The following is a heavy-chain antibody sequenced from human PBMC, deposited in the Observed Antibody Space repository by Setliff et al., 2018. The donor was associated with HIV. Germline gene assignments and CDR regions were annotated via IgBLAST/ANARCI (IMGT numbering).Heavy chain of an antibody. D-gene: IGHD1-1*01. CDR3: ASSAGAVPTTAPYGDYYYYFYMDV. J-gene: IGHJ6*03. Sequence: SVKVSCKASGGIFSRFAFSWVRQAPGQGLEWMGGIIPIFGTPNYAQKFQGRVTITTDESTNTVYMELYSLTSEDTAIYYRASSAGAVPTTAPYGDYYYYFYMDVWGKGTTVTAP. CDR2: IIPIFGTP. CDR1: GGIFSRFA. V-gene: IGHV1-69*05.